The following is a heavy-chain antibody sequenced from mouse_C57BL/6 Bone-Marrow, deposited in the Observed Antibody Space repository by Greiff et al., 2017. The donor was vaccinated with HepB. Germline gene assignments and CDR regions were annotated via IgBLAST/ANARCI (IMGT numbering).Heavy chain of an antibody. J-gene: IGHJ3*01. Sequence: QVHVKQSGAELVKPGASVKLSCKASGYTFTSYWMHWVKQRPGQGLEWIGMIHPNSGSTNYNEKFKSKATLTVDKSSSTAYMQLSSLTSEDSAVYYCARTTVVRGFAYWGQGTLVTVSA. D-gene: IGHD1-1*01. CDR3: ARTTVVRGFAY. V-gene: IGHV1-64*01. CDR2: IHPNSGST. CDR1: GYTFTSYW.